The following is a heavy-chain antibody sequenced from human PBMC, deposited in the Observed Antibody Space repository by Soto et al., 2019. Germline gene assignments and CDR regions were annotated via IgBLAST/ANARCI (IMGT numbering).Heavy chain of an antibody. D-gene: IGHD1-26*01. CDR2: LDGSGSHT. Sequence: EVQLLESGGGFLQPGGSLRLSCAASGFTFSNETMSWVRQAPGRGLEWVSSLDGSGSHTFHADSVKGRFTISRDNSKNTVYLQMNSLRAEDTAVYYCVKARYSSNRGYFDHWGQGTVVSVSS. CDR1: GFTFSNET. J-gene: IGHJ4*02. V-gene: IGHV3-23*01. CDR3: VKARYSSNRGYFDH.